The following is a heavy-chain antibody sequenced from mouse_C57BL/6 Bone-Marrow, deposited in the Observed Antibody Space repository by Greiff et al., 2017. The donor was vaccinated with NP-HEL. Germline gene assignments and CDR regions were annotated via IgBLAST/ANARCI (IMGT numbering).Heavy chain of an antibody. CDR2: IDPEDGDT. CDR1: GYTFTDYY. D-gene: IGHD2-5*01. CDR3: TPYSNLPF. J-gene: IGHJ3*01. Sequence: EVQLQQSGPELVKPGASVKISCKASGYTFTDYYINWVKQRPGQGLEWIGRIDPEDGDTEYAPKFQGKATMTADTSSNTAYLQLSSLTSEDTAVYYCTPYSNLPFWGQGTLVTVSA. V-gene: IGHV14-1*01.